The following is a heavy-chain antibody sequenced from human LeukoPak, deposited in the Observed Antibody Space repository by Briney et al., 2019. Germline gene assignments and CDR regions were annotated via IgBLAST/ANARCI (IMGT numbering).Heavy chain of an antibody. Sequence: GKSLRLSCAASGFTFSAYGSHWVRQAPGKGLEWVSVISYDGSDTYYADSVKGRFSISRDNSKNILYLQMNSLRVEDTAVYYCAKDHGYRVNMVRGVTPYHYGMNVRGLGTTVIVSS. D-gene: IGHD3-10*01. V-gene: IGHV3-30*18. CDR2: ISYDGSDT. CDR3: AKDHGYRVNMVRGVTPYHYGMNV. CDR1: GFTFSAYG. J-gene: IGHJ6*02.